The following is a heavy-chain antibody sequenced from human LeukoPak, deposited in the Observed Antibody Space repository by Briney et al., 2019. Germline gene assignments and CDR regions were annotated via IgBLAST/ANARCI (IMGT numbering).Heavy chain of an antibody. CDR1: AYTLTELS. CDR3: ARVASKVGATVSYGY. CDR2: FDPEDGET. Sequence: GASVKVSCKVSAYTLTELSMHWVRQAPGKGLEWMGGFDPEDGETIYAQKFQGRVTMTEDTSTDTAYMELSSLRSEDTAVYYCARVASKVGATVSYGYWGQGTLVTVSS. V-gene: IGHV1-24*01. J-gene: IGHJ4*02. D-gene: IGHD1-26*01.